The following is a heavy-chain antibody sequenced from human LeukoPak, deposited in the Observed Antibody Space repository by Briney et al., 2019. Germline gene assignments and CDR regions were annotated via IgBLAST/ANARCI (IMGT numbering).Heavy chain of an antibody. Sequence: GGSLRLSCAASGFTFSSYEMNWVRQAPGKGLEWVSYISSSGSTIYYADSEKGRFTISRDNAKNSLYLQMNSLRAEDTAVYYCARAYSGEVDYWGQGTLVTVSS. CDR3: ARAYSGEVDY. V-gene: IGHV3-48*03. CDR2: ISSSGSTI. CDR1: GFTFSSYE. J-gene: IGHJ4*02. D-gene: IGHD2-21*01.